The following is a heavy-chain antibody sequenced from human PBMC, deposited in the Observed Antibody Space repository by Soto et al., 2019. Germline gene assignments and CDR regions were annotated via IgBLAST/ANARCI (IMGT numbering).Heavy chain of an antibody. J-gene: IGHJ6*02. CDR1: GGSFSGHY. V-gene: IGHV4-34*01. Sequence: QVQLQQWGAGLLKPSETLSLTCAVYGGSFSGHYWSWIRQPPGKGLEWIGEISHSGSMNPNPSLKSRVTISADTPKNQFSLRLDSVTAADTAVYYCARRGGGGPHYYGMDVWGQGTTVTVSS. D-gene: IGHD2-15*01. CDR2: ISHSGSM. CDR3: ARRGGGGPHYYGMDV.